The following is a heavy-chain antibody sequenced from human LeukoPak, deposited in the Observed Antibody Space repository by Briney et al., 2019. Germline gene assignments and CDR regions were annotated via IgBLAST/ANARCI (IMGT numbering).Heavy chain of an antibody. Sequence: SETLSLTCAVHGGSFSGFYWTWMRQPPGKGLEWIGENTHDGRTSYNPSFKSRATISVDTSNFQFSLKLSPVTAADTAVYFCARGLGEGYPDHWGQGTLVTVSS. V-gene: IGHV4-34*01. CDR2: NTHDGRT. D-gene: IGHD5-24*01. CDR3: ARGLGEGYPDH. CDR1: GGSFSGFY. J-gene: IGHJ4*02.